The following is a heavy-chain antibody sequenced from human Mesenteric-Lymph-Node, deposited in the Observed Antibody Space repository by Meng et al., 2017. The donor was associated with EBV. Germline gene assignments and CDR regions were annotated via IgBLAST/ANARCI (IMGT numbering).Heavy chain of an antibody. J-gene: IGHJ5*02. Sequence: LEVQGSGPGLVKPSEPPSLTCSVSGGSISSNSYYWGWIRQPPGKGLEWIGGIYSGGSTYFNPSLKSRVTISIDTSKNQLSLRLSSVTAADTAVYYCARVVHDSSGYYSGWFDPWGQGTLVTVSS. CDR1: GGSISSNSYY. D-gene: IGHD3-22*01. V-gene: IGHV4-39*07. CDR2: IYSGGST. CDR3: ARVVHDSSGYYSGWFDP.